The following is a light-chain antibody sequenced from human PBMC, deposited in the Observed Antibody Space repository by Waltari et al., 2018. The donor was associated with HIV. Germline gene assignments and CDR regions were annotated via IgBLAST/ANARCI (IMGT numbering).Light chain of an antibody. CDR3: QTFDITLGGFYV. CDR2: GDS. CDR1: TSYVWTIYF. V-gene: IGLV1-40*01. Sequence: QSVLTQPPSVSGAPRQRFTISCSGITSYVWTIYFLHCSQQLPGMAPKLLISGDSNRPSGVPDRFSASKSGTSGSLTITGLQPEDEADYYCQTFDITLGGFYVFGTGTKVTVL. J-gene: IGLJ1*01.